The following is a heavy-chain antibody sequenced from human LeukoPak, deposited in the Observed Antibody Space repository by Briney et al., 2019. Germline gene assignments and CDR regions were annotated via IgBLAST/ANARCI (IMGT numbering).Heavy chain of an antibody. CDR2: ISSSSSYI. J-gene: IGHJ4*02. Sequence: PGGSLRLSCAASGFTFSSYSMNWVRQAPGKGLEWVSSISSSSSYIYYADSVKGRFTISRDNAKNSLYLQMNSLRAEDTAVYYCARVYGDFKYYFDYWGQGTLVTVSS. V-gene: IGHV3-21*01. CDR1: GFTFSSYS. CDR3: ARVYGDFKYYFDY. D-gene: IGHD4-17*01.